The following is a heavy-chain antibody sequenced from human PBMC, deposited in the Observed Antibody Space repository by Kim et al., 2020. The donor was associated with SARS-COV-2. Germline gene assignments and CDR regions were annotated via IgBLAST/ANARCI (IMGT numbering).Heavy chain of an antibody. J-gene: IGHJ4*02. CDR3: AREGPYDILTGYYFDY. Sequence: GGSLRLSCAASGFTFSDYYMSWIRQAPGKGLEWVSYISSSGSTIYYADSVKGRFTISRDNAKNSLYLQMNSLRAEDTAVYYCAREGPYDILTGYYFDYWGQGTLVTVSS. CDR1: GFTFSDYY. CDR2: ISSSGSTI. D-gene: IGHD3-9*01. V-gene: IGHV3-11*04.